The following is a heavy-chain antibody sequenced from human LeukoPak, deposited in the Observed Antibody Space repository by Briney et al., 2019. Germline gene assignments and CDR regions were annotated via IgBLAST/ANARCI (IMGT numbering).Heavy chain of an antibody. CDR2: MNPNSGVT. D-gene: IGHD2/OR15-2a*01. V-gene: IGHV1-2*02. Sequence: GASVKVSCKASGYSFTGHYLHWVRQAPGQGLEWTGSMNPNSGVTNYAQKFQGRVTMTRDTSISTAYMELSSLTSDDSAVYYCARDLTLPGYYYYYYMDVWGKGTTVTVSS. CDR1: GYSFTGHY. J-gene: IGHJ6*03. CDR3: ARDLTLPGYYYYYYMDV.